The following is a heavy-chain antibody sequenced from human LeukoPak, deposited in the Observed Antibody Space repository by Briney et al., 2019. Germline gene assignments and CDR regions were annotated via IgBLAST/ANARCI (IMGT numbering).Heavy chain of an antibody. Sequence: GGSLRLSCAASGFTFSSYAMHWVRQAPGKGLEWVAVISYDGGNKYYADSVKGRFTISRDNAKNSLYLQMNSLRAEDTAVYYCARGLQRFGELFPSNFDYWGQGTLVTVSS. V-gene: IGHV3-30*04. CDR3: ARGLQRFGELFPSNFDY. CDR1: GFTFSSYA. CDR2: ISYDGGNK. J-gene: IGHJ4*02. D-gene: IGHD3-10*01.